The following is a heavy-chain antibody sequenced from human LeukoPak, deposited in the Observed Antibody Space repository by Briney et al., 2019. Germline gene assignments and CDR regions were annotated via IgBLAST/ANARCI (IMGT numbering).Heavy chain of an antibody. CDR3: ARQSSGYYRYFDY. D-gene: IGHD6-19*01. J-gene: IGHJ4*02. V-gene: IGHV5-51*01. CDR2: IYPGDSDS. CDR1: GYSFSSYW. Sequence: GESLKISCKGSGYSFSSYWIGWVRQMPGKGLEWMGIIYPGDSDSRYSPSFQGQVTISADKSISTAYVQWSSLKASDTAMYYCARQSSGYYRYFDYWGQGTLVTVSS.